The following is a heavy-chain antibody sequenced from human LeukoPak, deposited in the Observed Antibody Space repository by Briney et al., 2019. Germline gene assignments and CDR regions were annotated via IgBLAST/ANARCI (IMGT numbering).Heavy chain of an antibody. J-gene: IGHJ4*02. CDR1: GFTFSSYA. V-gene: IGHV3-23*01. Sequence: PGGSLRLSCAASGFTFSSYAMSWVRQAPGKGLEWVSAISDSGDSTYYADSVKGRFTVSRDSSKNTLYLQLNSLRAEDTAVYYCAKAVGVGYFDYWGQGTLVTVSS. D-gene: IGHD1-26*01. CDR3: AKAVGVGYFDY. CDR2: ISDSGDST.